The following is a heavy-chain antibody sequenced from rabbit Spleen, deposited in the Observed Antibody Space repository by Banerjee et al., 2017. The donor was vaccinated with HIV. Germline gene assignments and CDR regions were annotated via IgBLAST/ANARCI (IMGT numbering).Heavy chain of an antibody. Sequence: QLEESGGRLVQPGGSLTLSCKAYGFTISNYWMNWVRQAPGKGLEWIGIIYPITDTTYYANWVNGRFTISSDNARNTVDLQMNSLTAADTATYFCARDNAGYAGYGDDNLWGPGTLVTVS. V-gene: IGHV1S7*01. CDR2: IYPITDTT. CDR3: ARDNAGYAGYGDDNL. CDR1: GFTISNYW. J-gene: IGHJ4*01. D-gene: IGHD7-1*01.